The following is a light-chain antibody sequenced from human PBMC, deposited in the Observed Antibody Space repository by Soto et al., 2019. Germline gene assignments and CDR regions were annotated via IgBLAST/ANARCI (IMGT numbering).Light chain of an antibody. CDR1: SSDVGGYNF. CDR3: SSYTSTGTLVV. CDR2: DVS. Sequence: QSVLTQPASVSGSPGQSITISCTGTSSDVGGYNFVSWYQQHPGKAPKLMIYDVSNRPSGVSNRFSGSKSGNAASLTISGLQAEDEVDYYCSSYTSTGTLVVFGGGTKVTVL. J-gene: IGLJ2*01. V-gene: IGLV2-14*01.